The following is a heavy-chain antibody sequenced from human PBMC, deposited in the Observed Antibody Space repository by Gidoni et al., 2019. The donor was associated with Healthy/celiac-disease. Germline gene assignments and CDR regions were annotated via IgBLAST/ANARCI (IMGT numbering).Heavy chain of an antibody. Sequence: QVQLQESGPVLVKPSPTLSLPCTVSGSSLSPGSYYWSWIRQPAGKGLEWIGRIYTSGSTNYNPSLKSRVTMSVDTSKNQFSLKLSSVTAADTAVYYCARDTPYDSSGYYGYYGMDVWGQGTTVTVSS. V-gene: IGHV4-61*02. CDR2: IYTSGST. J-gene: IGHJ6*02. CDR1: GSSLSPGSYY. CDR3: ARDTPYDSSGYYGYYGMDV. D-gene: IGHD3-22*01.